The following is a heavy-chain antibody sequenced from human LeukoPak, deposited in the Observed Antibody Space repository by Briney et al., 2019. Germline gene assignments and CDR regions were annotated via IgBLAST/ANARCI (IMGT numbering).Heavy chain of an antibody. CDR3: ARADRLDGAPYLIGP. Sequence: ASVKLSCKTSGYTFTDYYLHWVRQAPGQGLEWMGWINPDSGVTSSAQKFRGRFSMTRDTSISTICMEVAWLTSEDTAIYYCARADRLDGAPYLIGPWGQGTLVTVSS. CDR2: INPDSGVT. V-gene: IGHV1-2*02. D-gene: IGHD2-21*01. J-gene: IGHJ5*02. CDR1: GYTFTDYY.